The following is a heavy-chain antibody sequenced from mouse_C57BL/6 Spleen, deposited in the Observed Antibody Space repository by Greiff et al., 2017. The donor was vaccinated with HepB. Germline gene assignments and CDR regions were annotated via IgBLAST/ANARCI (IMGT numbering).Heavy chain of an antibody. D-gene: IGHD1-1*01. CDR2: INPNNGGT. CDR3: ARSPYYVSSTCMDY. V-gene: IGHV1-26*01. Sequence: EVQLQQSGPELVKPGASVKISCKASGYTFTDYYMNWVKQSHGKSLEWIGDINPNNGGTSYNQKFKGKATLTVDKSSSTAYMELRSLTSEDSAVYYCARSPYYVSSTCMDYWGQGTSVTVSS. J-gene: IGHJ4*01. CDR1: GYTFTDYY.